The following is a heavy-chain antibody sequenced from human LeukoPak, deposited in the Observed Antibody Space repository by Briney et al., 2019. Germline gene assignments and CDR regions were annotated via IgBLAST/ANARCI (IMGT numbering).Heavy chain of an antibody. CDR3: ARESSYSSGWYSAGHAFDI. CDR2: ISAYNGNT. J-gene: IGHJ3*02. CDR1: GYTFTSYG. D-gene: IGHD6-19*01. Sequence: GASVKVSCKASGYTFTSYGISWVRQAPGQGLEWMGWISAYNGNTNYAQKLQGRVTMTTDTSTSTAYMELRSLRSDDTAVYYCARESSYSSGWYSAGHAFDIWGQGTMVTVSS. V-gene: IGHV1-18*01.